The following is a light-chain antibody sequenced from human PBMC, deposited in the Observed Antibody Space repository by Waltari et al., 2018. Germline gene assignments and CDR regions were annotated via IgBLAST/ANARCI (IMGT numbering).Light chain of an antibody. J-gene: IGLJ2*01. CDR2: DDK. V-gene: IGLV3-21*01. CDR3: QVWDSSPETVV. CDR1: NVGGKS. Sequence: SYVLTQPPSASVAPGKTATIACGGNNVGGKSVQWYQQKPGQAPVLVVHDDKARPLGIPYRFSGSNSGDTTTLTISRVEVGDEADDYCQVWDSSPETVVFGGGTKLTVL.